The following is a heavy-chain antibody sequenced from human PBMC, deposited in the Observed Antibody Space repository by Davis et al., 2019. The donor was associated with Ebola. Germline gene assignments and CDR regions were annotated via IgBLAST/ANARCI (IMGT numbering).Heavy chain of an antibody. V-gene: IGHV4-39*07. D-gene: IGHD3-10*01. CDR2: IYYSGST. CDR3: ARGRPRVTMVRGVIITTYGMDV. CDR1: GGSIISSSSY. J-gene: IGHJ6*02. Sequence: SETLSLTCTVSGGSIISSSSYWGWIRQPPRKGLEWIGTIYYSGSTYYNPSLKSRVTISVDTSKNQFSLKLSSVTAADTAVYYCARGRPRVTMVRGVIITTYGMDVWGQGTTVTVSS.